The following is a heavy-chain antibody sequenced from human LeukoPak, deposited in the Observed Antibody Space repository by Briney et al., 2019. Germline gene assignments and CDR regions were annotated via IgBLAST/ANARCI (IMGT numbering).Heavy chain of an antibody. Sequence: ASVTVSFKASGYTFTGYYMHWVRQAPGQGLEWMGWINPNSGGTNYAQKFQGRVTMTRDTSISTAYMELSRLRSDDTAVYYCARVDSSGGPYYYYMDVWGKGTTVTISS. V-gene: IGHV1-2*02. D-gene: IGHD3-22*01. J-gene: IGHJ6*03. CDR1: GYTFTGYY. CDR3: ARVDSSGGPYYYYMDV. CDR2: INPNSGGT.